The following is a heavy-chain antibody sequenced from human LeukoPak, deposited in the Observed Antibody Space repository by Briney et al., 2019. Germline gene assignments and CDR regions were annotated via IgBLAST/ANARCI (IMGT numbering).Heavy chain of an antibody. D-gene: IGHD3-22*01. V-gene: IGHV4-34*01. J-gene: IGHJ4*02. CDR1: GVPLTDYY. Sequence: PSETLSLTCAVSGVPLTDYYWSWIRQSPGKGLEWIGEVSPDGYDKYNPSLKSRVSISVDRSENQLSLRMSSVTAADTAVYYCARGGGDSSGIDYWGQGTLVTVSS. CDR2: VSPDGYD. CDR3: ARGGGDSSGIDY.